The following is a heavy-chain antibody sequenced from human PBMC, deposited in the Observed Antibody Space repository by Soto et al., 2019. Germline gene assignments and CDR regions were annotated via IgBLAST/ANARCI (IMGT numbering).Heavy chain of an antibody. D-gene: IGHD6-13*01. CDR2: ISYDGSNK. Sequence: GGSLRLSCASSGFTFISYGMHWVRQAPGKGLEWVAVISYDGSNKYYADSVKGRFTISRDNSKNTLYLQMNSLRAEDTAVYYCAREYHPIAAAGHFDYWGQGTLVTAPQ. CDR1: GFTFISYG. CDR3: AREYHPIAAAGHFDY. V-gene: IGHV3-30*19. J-gene: IGHJ4*02.